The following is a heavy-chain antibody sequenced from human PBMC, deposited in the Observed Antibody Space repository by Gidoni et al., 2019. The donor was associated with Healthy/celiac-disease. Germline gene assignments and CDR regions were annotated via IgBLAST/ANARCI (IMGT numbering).Heavy chain of an antibody. V-gene: IGHV3-7*01. D-gene: IGHD3-3*01. CDR2: IKQDGSEK. Sequence: EVQLVESGGGLVQPGGSLRLSCAASGFTFSSYWMRWVRQAPGKGLGWVANIKQDGSEKYYVDSVKGRFTISRDNAKNSLYLQMNSLRAEDTAVYYCAREYYDFWSGYYYYYYGMDVWGQGTTVTVSS. CDR1: GFTFSSYW. J-gene: IGHJ6*02. CDR3: AREYYDFWSGYYYYYYGMDV.